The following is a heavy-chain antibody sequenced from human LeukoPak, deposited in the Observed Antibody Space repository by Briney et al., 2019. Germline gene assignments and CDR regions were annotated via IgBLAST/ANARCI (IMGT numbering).Heavy chain of an antibody. CDR3: ARLRWARYFDY. CDR1: GFTFSSYS. D-gene: IGHD4-23*01. CDR2: ISSSSSTI. Sequence: GRSLRLSCAASGFTFSSYSMNWVRQAPGKGLEWVSYISSSSSTIYYADSVKGRFTISRDNAKNSLYLQMNSLRAEDTAVYYCARLRWARYFDYWGQGTLVTVSS. V-gene: IGHV3-48*01. J-gene: IGHJ4*02.